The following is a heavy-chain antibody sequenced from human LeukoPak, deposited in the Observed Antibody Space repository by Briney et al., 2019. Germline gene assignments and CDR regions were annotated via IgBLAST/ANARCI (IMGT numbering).Heavy chain of an antibody. Sequence: GASVTVSCKASGGTFSSYAISWVRQAPGQGLEWMGRIIPILGIANYAQKFQGRVTITADKSTSTAYMELSSLRSEDTAVYYCARDPPYYYGSGVNWFDPWGQGTLVTVSS. D-gene: IGHD3-10*01. V-gene: IGHV1-69*04. CDR3: ARDPPYYYGSGVNWFDP. J-gene: IGHJ5*02. CDR1: GGTFSSYA. CDR2: IIPILGIA.